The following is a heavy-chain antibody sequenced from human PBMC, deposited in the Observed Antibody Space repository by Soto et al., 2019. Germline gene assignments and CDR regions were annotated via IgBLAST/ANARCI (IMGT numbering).Heavy chain of an antibody. D-gene: IGHD3-10*01. V-gene: IGHV3-53*02. CDR3: ATGGSKRVRGAIVEVFHLEF. Sequence: QLVESGGGLIQPGGSLRLSCAASGFTVTRNYMTWVRLTPGKGLECVSTIHTGGKTYYTDSVKGRFTVSRDESKNTLHLQMSTLRVEDTAVYYCATGGSKRVRGAIVEVFHLEFWGRGTVVTVSS. CDR2: IHTGGKT. J-gene: IGHJ4*02. CDR1: GFTVTRNY.